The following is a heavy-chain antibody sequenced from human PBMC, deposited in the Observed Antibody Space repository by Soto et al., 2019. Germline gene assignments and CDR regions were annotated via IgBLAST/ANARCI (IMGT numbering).Heavy chain of an antibody. D-gene: IGHD1-1*01. CDR2: LYDVDGS. CDR1: GLTISGKKY. CDR3: ATWHEREHAYDV. J-gene: IGHJ3*01. V-gene: IGHV3-53*01. Sequence: GGSLRLSCAAFGLTISGKKYVAWVRQAPGKGLEWVSGLYDVDGSFYADSVRGRFTTSSDSSKTTVYLQMNDLRPDDTAVYYCATWHEREHAYDVWGQGTTVTVS.